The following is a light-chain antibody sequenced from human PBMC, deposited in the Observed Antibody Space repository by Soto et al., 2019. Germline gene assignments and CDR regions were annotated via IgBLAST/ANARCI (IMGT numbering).Light chain of an antibody. J-gene: IGKJ1*01. V-gene: IGKV3-20*01. CDR3: QQYGSSPQT. Sequence: ILLPQSPGTLSLSGGESATVSCRASQSVSSSYLAWYQQKPGQAPRLLIYGASSRATGIPDRFSGSGSGTDFTLTISRLEPEDFAVYYCQQYGSSPQTFGQGTKVDIK. CDR2: GAS. CDR1: QSVSSSY.